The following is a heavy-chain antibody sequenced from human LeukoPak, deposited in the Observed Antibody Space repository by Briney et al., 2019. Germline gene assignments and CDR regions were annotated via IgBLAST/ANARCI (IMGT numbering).Heavy chain of an antibody. CDR3: ARASVNYYYDSSGYYQPSDAFDI. J-gene: IGHJ3*02. V-gene: IGHV4-34*01. D-gene: IGHD3-22*01. CDR2: INHSGST. CDR1: GGSFSGYY. Sequence: SETLSLTCAVYGGSFSGYYWSWIRQPPWKGLEWIGEINHSGSTNYNPSLKSRVTISVDTSKNQFSLKLSSVTAADTAVYYCARASVNYYYDSSGYYQPSDAFDIWGQGTMVTVSS.